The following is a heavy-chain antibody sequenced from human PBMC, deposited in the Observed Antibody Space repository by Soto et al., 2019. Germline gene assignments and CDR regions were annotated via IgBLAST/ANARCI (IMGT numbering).Heavy chain of an antibody. CDR3: ARDGGRHAGGSDY. Sequence: QVQLVQSGAEVKKPGSSVKVSCKASGGTFSSYSINWVRQDPGQGLEWMGEIIPIFGTANYAQKFQGRVTITADESTSRAYLELSSLRSEDTAVYDCARDGGRHAGGSDYWGQGPLVTVSS. CDR1: GGTFSSYS. V-gene: IGHV1-69*01. J-gene: IGHJ4*02. CDR2: IIPIFGTA. D-gene: IGHD1-26*01.